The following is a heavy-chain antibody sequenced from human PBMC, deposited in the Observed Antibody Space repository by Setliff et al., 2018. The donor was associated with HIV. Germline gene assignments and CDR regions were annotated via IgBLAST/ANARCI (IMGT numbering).Heavy chain of an antibody. CDR3: AKDLKPDYYYESSGILDS. J-gene: IGHJ4*02. D-gene: IGHD3-22*01. V-gene: IGHV1-18*01. CDR2: ISAYNGDT. Sequence: ASVKVSCKTSGFTFNHYGITWVRQAPGQGLEWMGWISAYNGDTNYAQKLQGRLTMTTDTSTSTAYMDLRSLRSDDTAVYYCAKDLKPDYYYESSGILDSWGQGTLVTVS. CDR1: GFTFNHYG.